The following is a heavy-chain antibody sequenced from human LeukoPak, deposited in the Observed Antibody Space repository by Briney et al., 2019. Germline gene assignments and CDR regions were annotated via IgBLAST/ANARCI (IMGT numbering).Heavy chain of an antibody. V-gene: IGHV3-53*01. CDR3: ARDGRPMVGTPFNY. CDR2: IFYGGNT. J-gene: IGHJ4*02. Sequence: GGSLRLSCAASGFTVSSNYMCWVRQTAGKGLEWVSTIFYGGNTFYADSVKGRFTISRDNSKNTLFLQMNSLRAEDTAVYYCARDGRPMVGTPFNYWGQGTLVTVSS. CDR1: GFTVSSNY. D-gene: IGHD6-19*01.